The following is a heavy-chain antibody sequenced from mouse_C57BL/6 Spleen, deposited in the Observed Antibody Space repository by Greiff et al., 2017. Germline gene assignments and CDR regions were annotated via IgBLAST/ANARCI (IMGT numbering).Heavy chain of an antibody. CDR1: GFTFSSYA. CDR2: ISDGGSYT. D-gene: IGHD1-1*01. V-gene: IGHV5-4*01. CDR3: ARVQSDYGSGFDY. Sequence: EVQRVESGGGLVKPGGSLKLSCAASGFTFSSYAMSWVRQTPEKRLEWVATISDGGSYTYYPDNVKGRFTISRDNAKNHLDLQMSHLKSEDTAMYYCARVQSDYGSGFDYWGQGTTLTVSS. J-gene: IGHJ2*01.